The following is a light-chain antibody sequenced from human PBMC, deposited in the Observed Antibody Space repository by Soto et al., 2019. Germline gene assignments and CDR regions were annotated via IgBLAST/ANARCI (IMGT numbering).Light chain of an antibody. Sequence: EIVLTQSPATLSLSPLERATLSCRASQSVSSYLAWYQQKPGQAPRLLIYDASNRATGIPARFSGSGSGTDFTLTISSLEPEDFAVYYCQQRSNWLFTFGPGTKVDIK. V-gene: IGKV3-11*01. CDR1: QSVSSY. CDR3: QQRSNWLFT. CDR2: DAS. J-gene: IGKJ3*01.